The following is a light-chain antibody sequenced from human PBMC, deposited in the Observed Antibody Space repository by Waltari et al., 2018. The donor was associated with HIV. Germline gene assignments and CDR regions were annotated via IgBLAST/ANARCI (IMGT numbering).Light chain of an antibody. CDR1: QSVLFSSNNENY. J-gene: IGKJ1*01. CDR3: QQYYRSPRT. CDR2: WAS. Sequence: DIVMIQSPDSLAVSLGERATINCKSSQSVLFSSNNENYLAWYQQKPGQPPKLLIYWASIRASGVPDRFSGGGSGTDFTLTISSLQAEDVAIYYCQQYYRSPRTFGQGTKVEIK. V-gene: IGKV4-1*01.